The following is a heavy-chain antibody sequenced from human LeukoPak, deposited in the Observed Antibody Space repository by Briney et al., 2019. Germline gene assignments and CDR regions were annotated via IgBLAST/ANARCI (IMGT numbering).Heavy chain of an antibody. D-gene: IGHD6-13*01. V-gene: IGHV1-3*01. CDR3: ARVSNRIAAAGVSLGY. J-gene: IGHJ4*02. Sequence: ASVKVSCKASGYTFTNYAMSWVRQAPGQRLEWMGWINAGNGNTKYSQKFQGRVTITRDTSASTAYMELSSLRSEDTAVYYCARVSNRIAAAGVSLGYWGQGTLVTVSS. CDR1: GYTFTNYA. CDR2: INAGNGNT.